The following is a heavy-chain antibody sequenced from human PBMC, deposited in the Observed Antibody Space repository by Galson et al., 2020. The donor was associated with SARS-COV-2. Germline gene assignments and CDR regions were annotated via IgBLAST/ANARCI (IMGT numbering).Heavy chain of an antibody. D-gene: IGHD3-22*01. V-gene: IGHV4-4*07. CDR3: AREGAWDSSGYALVY. CDR1: GGSISSYY. CDR2: IYTSGST. J-gene: IGHJ4*02. Sequence: SETLSLTCTVSGGSISSYYWSWIRQPAGKGLEWIGRIYTSGSTNYNPSLKSRVTMSVDTSKNQFSLKLSSVTAADTAVYYCAREGAWDSSGYALVYWGQGTLVTVSS.